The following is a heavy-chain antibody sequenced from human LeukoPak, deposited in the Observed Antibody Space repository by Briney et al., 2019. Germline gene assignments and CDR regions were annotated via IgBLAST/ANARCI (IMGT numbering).Heavy chain of an antibody. J-gene: IGHJ5*01. V-gene: IGHV4-38-2*02. CDR2: IYHSGST. Sequence: SETLTLTCTVSGYSISSGYYWGWIRQPPGKGLEWIGSIYHSGSTYYNPSLRSRVTISVDTSKNQFSLKLNSMTAADTAVYYRARARQGSGSFYSDSWGQGTLVTVSS. CDR3: ARARQGSGSFYSDS. D-gene: IGHD3-10*01. CDR1: GYSISSGYY.